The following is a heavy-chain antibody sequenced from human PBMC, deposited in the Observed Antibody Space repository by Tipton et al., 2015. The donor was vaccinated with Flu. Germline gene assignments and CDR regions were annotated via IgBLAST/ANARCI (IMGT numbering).Heavy chain of an antibody. Sequence: SLRLSCAASGFTFSSYAMHWVRQAPGKGLEYVSAISSNGGSTYYANSVKGGFTISRDNSKNTLYLQMGSLRAEDMAVYYCARVGGNDAFDIWGQGTMVTVSS. D-gene: IGHD4-23*01. CDR2: ISSNGGST. CDR1: GFTFSSYA. J-gene: IGHJ3*02. CDR3: ARVGGNDAFDI. V-gene: IGHV3-64*01.